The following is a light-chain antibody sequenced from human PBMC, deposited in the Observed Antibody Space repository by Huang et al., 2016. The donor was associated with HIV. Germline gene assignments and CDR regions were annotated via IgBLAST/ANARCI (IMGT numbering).Light chain of an antibody. J-gene: IGKJ2*01. Sequence: DVVMTQSPLSLPVTLGQPASLSCRSSQSLVHNDGNTYLNWFQQRPGQSPRRLMYTVSSRDSGVPDRFSGSVSGTDFTLKISREEAEDVGVYYCMQGTHWPLFGQGTKLEIK. CDR2: TVS. CDR3: MQGTHWPL. CDR1: QSLVHNDGNTY. V-gene: IGKV2-30*02.